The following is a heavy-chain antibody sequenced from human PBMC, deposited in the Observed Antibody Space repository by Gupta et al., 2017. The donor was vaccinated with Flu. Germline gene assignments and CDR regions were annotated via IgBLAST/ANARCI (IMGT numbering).Heavy chain of an antibody. Sequence: QLQLQESGPGLVKPSETLSLTCTVSGGSTSSSSYYWGWIRQPPGKGLEWIGSIYYSGSTYYNPSLKSRVTISVDTSKNQFSLKLSSVTAADTAVYYCARARYCSSTSCSEYFDYWGQGTLVTVSS. V-gene: IGHV4-39*01. CDR2: IYYSGST. D-gene: IGHD2-2*01. CDR3: ARARYCSSTSCSEYFDY. CDR1: GGSTSSSSYY. J-gene: IGHJ4*02.